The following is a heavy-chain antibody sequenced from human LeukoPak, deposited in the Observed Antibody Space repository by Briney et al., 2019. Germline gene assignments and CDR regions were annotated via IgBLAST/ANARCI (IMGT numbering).Heavy chain of an antibody. V-gene: IGHV3-23*01. Sequence: PGGSLRLSCAASGFTFSSYAMSWVRQAPGKGLEWVSAISGSGGSTCYADSVKGRFTISRDNSKNTLYLQMNSLRAEDTAVYYCAKNMVRWLLLPLDGMDVWGQGTTVTVSS. CDR3: AKNMVRWLLLPLDGMDV. J-gene: IGHJ6*02. D-gene: IGHD2-15*01. CDR2: ISGSGGST. CDR1: GFTFSSYA.